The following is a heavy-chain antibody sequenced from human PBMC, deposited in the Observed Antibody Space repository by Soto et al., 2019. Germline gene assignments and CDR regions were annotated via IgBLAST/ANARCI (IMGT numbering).Heavy chain of an antibody. D-gene: IGHD2-15*01. J-gene: IGHJ4*02. CDR2: INHSGST. V-gene: IGHV4-34*01. Sequence: QVQLQQWGAGLLKPSETLSLTCAVYGGSFSGYYWSWIRQPPGKGLEWIGEINHSGSTNYNPSLKSPVPISVDTSKNQFSLKLSSVTAADTAVYYCARGVRYCSGGSCYRVGYFDYWGQGTLVTVSS. CDR1: GGSFSGYY. CDR3: ARGVRYCSGGSCYRVGYFDY.